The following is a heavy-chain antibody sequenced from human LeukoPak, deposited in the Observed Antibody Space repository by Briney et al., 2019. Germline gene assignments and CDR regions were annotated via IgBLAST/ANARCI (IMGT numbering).Heavy chain of an antibody. CDR3: ARPKEAATTFRAFDI. Sequence: GASVKVSCKASGYTFTGYYIHWVRQAPGQGLEWMGWLNPNSGGTNYAQKFQGRLTMTRDTSISTAYMELSSLRSDDTAVYFCARPKEAATTFRAFDIWGQGKMVTVSS. CDR2: LNPNSGGT. J-gene: IGHJ3*02. V-gene: IGHV1-2*02. D-gene: IGHD2-15*01. CDR1: GYTFTGYY.